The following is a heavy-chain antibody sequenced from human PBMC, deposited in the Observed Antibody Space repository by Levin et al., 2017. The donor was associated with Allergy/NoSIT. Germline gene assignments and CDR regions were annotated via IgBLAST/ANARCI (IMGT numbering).Heavy chain of an antibody. D-gene: IGHD2-21*02. CDR3: ATDRPFCSGGDCYNAFDV. V-gene: IGHV3-15*01. Sequence: LSLTCAASGFTFSNVWMHWVRQAPGKGLEWVGRIKSKTAGGTIDYAAPVQGRFIISRDDSKSTLFLQMNSLKTEDTAVYYCATDRPFCSGGDCYNAFDVWGQGTTVTLSS. CDR1: GFTFSNVW. J-gene: IGHJ3*01. CDR2: IKSKTAGGTI.